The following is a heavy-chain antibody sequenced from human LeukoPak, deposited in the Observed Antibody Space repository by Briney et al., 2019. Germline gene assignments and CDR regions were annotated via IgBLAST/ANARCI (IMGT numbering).Heavy chain of an antibody. J-gene: IGHJ5*02. CDR1: GFTFTSYW. Sequence: GGSLRLSCAASGFTFTSYWIGWVRQMPGKGLEWMGIIYPGDSDTRYSPSFQGQVTISADKSISTAYLQWSSLKASDTAMYYCARLPYCSSTSCYNWFDPWGQGTLVAVSS. V-gene: IGHV5-51*01. CDR3: ARLPYCSSTSCYNWFDP. CDR2: IYPGDSDT. D-gene: IGHD2-2*01.